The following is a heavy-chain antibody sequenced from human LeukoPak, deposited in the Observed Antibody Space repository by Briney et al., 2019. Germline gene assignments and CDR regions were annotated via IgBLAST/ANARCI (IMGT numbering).Heavy chain of an antibody. D-gene: IGHD4-23*01. CDR3: TRGTAVYGGNSPYYFDY. V-gene: IGHV4-59*01. CDR1: GGSISSYY. Sequence: SETLSLTCTVSGGSISSYYWSWIRQPPGKGLEWIGYIYYSGSTNYNPSLKSRVSISVDTSKNQFPLKLTSVTTADTAVYYCTRGTAVYGGNSPYYFDYWGQGTLVTVSS. J-gene: IGHJ4*02. CDR2: IYYSGST.